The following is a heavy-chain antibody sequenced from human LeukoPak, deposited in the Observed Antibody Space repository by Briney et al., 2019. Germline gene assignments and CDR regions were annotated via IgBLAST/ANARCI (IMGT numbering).Heavy chain of an antibody. CDR2: ISGSGGST. J-gene: IGHJ5*02. D-gene: IGHD2-2*01. Sequence: GGSLRLSCAASGFTFSSYAMSWVRQAPGKGLEWVSAISGSGGSTYYADSVKGRFTISRDNSKNTLYLQMNSLRAEDTAVYYCAKGASIIVVVPAALFDPWGQGTLVTVSS. CDR1: GFTFSSYA. CDR3: AKGASIIVVVPAALFDP. V-gene: IGHV3-23*01.